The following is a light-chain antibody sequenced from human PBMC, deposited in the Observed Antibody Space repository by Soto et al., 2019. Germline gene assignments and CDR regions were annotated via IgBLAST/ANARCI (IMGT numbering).Light chain of an antibody. CDR1: QSISSY. V-gene: IGKV1-39*01. CDR3: QQTYSTPKP. Sequence: IQMKQSPSPLYPSVGDRVTITCPASQSISSYLNWYQQKLGKTPKLLIYEAYNLRSGVPTRFSGSGSGTDFTLTISSLQPVDLAAYYCQQTYSTPKPCGQGTKFEIK. J-gene: IGKJ1*01. CDR2: EAY.